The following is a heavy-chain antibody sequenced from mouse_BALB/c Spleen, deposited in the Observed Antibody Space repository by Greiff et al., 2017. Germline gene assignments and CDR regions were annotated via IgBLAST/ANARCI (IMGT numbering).Heavy chain of an antibody. Sequence: VQGVESGAELARPGASVKLSCKASGYTFTDYYINWVKQRTGQGLEWIGEIYPGSGNTYYNEKFKGKATLTADKSSSTAYMQLSSLTSEDSAVYFCARRGDYDGRFAYWGQGTLVTVSA. CDR3: ARRGDYDGRFAY. D-gene: IGHD2-4*01. J-gene: IGHJ3*01. V-gene: IGHV1-77*01. CDR1: GYTFTDYY. CDR2: IYPGSGNT.